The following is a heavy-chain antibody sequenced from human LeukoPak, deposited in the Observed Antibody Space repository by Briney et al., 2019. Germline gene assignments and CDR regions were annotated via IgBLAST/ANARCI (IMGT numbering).Heavy chain of an antibody. CDR1: GGSMSSYY. D-gene: IGHD3-9*01. CDR3: ARGRLTTGGWFDP. V-gene: IGHV4-34*01. Sequence: KTSENLSLTCTVSGGSMSSYYWSWIRQPPGKGLEWIGEINHSGSTNYNPSLKSRVTISVATSKNQFSLKLTSVTAADTAVYYCARGRLTTGGWFDPWGQGTLVTVSS. CDR2: INHSGST. J-gene: IGHJ5*02.